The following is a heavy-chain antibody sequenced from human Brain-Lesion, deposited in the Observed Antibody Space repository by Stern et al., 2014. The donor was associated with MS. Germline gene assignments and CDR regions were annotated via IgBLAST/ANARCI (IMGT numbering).Heavy chain of an antibody. CDR3: ATLSPGAGGNYYRHFDY. CDR1: GYTLPELS. D-gene: IGHD1-26*01. V-gene: IGHV1-24*01. J-gene: IGHJ4*02. CDR2: FDPEDGET. Sequence: QVQLAQSGAEVKKPGASVKVSCKVSGYTLPELSMHWVRQAPRKGLEWMGGFDPEDGETIYAQKFQGRVTMTEDTSTDTAYMELSSLRSEDTAVYYCATLSPGAGGNYYRHFDYWGQGTLVTVSS.